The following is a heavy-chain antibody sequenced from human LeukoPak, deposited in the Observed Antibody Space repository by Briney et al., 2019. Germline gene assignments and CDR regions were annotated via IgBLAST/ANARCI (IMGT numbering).Heavy chain of an antibody. Sequence: GGSLRLSCAASGFTFDDYGMSWVSQAPGKGLEWVSGINWNGGSTGYADSVKGRFTISRDNAKNSLCLQMNSLRAEDTALYHCAREGTAAGTIWFDPWGQGTLVTVSS. CDR3: AREGTAAGTIWFDP. D-gene: IGHD6-13*01. V-gene: IGHV3-20*01. J-gene: IGHJ5*02. CDR1: GFTFDDYG. CDR2: INWNGGST.